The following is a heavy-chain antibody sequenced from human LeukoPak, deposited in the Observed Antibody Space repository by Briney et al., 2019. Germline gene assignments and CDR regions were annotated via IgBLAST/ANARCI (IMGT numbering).Heavy chain of an antibody. CDR2: MNPNSGNT. V-gene: IGHV1-8*01. J-gene: IGHJ4*02. CDR1: GYTFTSYD. Sequence: ASVKVSCKASGYTFTSYDINWVRQATGQGLEWMGWMNPNSGNTGYAQKFQGRVNTTRNTSISTAYMELSSLRSEDTAVYYCASSRCSGGSCYSGLDYWGQGTLVTVSS. CDR3: ASSRCSGGSCYSGLDY. D-gene: IGHD2-15*01.